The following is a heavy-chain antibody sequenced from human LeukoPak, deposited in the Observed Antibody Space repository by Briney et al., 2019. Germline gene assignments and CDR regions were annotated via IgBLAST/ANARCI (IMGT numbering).Heavy chain of an antibody. CDR1: GGSISSRNHY. J-gene: IGHJ4*02. CDR3: SRHVNTFDY. CDR2: IFYTGNT. Sequence: SETLSLTCGVSGGSISSRNHYWGWIRQPPGKGLEWIGSIFYTGNTYYIPSLRSRVTMSVDTSKNHFSLNLSSVTAADMAVYYCSRHVNTFDYWGQGALVTVSS. V-gene: IGHV4-39*01.